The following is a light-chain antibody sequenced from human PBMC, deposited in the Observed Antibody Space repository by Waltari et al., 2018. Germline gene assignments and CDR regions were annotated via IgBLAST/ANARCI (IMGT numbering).Light chain of an antibody. CDR3: QHYDRSPLYT. CDR1: QSVSSDY. CDR2: GAY. Sequence: VFTQSPGTLSLSQADRATLSCRARQSVSSDYLAWYQQKPGQAPRLLIYGAYSRATGIPDRFSGSGSGTDFTLTISRLEPEDSAVYYCQHYDRSPLYTFGQGTKLEIK. J-gene: IGKJ2*01. V-gene: IGKV3-20*01.